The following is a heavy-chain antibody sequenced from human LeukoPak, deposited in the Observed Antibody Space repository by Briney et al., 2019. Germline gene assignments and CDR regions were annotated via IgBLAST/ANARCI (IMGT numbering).Heavy chain of an antibody. CDR2: ISYDGSNK. D-gene: IGHD5-12*01. V-gene: IGHV3-30*03. J-gene: IGHJ6*03. CDR3: AREERGYHLILRKDQYYYMDV. CDR1: GFTFSSYG. Sequence: GGSLRLSCAASGFTFSSYGMHWVRQAPGKGLEWVAVISYDGSNKYYADSVKGRFTISRDNAKNSLYLQMNSLRAEDTAVYYCAREERGYHLILRKDQYYYMDVRGKGTTVTVSS.